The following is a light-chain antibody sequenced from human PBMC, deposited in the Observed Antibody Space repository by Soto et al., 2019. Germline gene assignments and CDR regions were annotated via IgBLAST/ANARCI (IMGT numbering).Light chain of an antibody. CDR2: HAA. Sequence: EIVMTQSPATLSVSPGERATLSCRASQSVSNNVAWYQQKPGQAPRLLIYHAATRATGIPARFSGSGSGTSVTFTITSLHSEDFPVYYSLQHNESPLTFGGGTKVEI. CDR3: LQHNESPLT. CDR1: QSVSNN. J-gene: IGKJ4*01. V-gene: IGKV3-15*01.